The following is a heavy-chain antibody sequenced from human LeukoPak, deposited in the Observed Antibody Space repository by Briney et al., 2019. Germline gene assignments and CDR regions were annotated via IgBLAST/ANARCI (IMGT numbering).Heavy chain of an antibody. CDR2: IYYSGST. CDR1: GGSISSYY. V-gene: IGHV4-59*08. Sequence: AETLSLTCTVSGGSISSYYWSWIRQPPGKGLEWIGYIYYSGSTNYNPSLKSRVTISVDTSKNQFSLKLSSVTAADTAVYYCARQRRPTGYPFDYWGQGTLVTVSS. D-gene: IGHD3-9*01. CDR3: ARQRRPTGYPFDY. J-gene: IGHJ4*02.